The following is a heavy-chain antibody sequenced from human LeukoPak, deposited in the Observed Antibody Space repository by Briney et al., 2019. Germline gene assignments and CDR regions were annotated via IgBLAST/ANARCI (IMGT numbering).Heavy chain of an antibody. CDR1: GFTFSSYA. Sequence: GGSLRLSCAASGFTFSSYAMSQVRQAPGKGLEWVAFIRYDGSNKYYADSVKGRFTISRDNSKNTLYLQMNSLRAEDTAVYYCAKDAPRIAAVSYYYYYYGMDVWGQGTTVSVSS. D-gene: IGHD6-13*01. J-gene: IGHJ6*02. CDR2: IRYDGSNK. V-gene: IGHV3-30*02. CDR3: AKDAPRIAAVSYYYYYYGMDV.